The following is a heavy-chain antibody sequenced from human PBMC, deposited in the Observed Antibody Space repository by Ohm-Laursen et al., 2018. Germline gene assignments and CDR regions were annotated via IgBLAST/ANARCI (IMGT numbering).Heavy chain of an antibody. CDR3: ANLSGYNRRNNY. CDR2: IIPILGIA. V-gene: IGHV1-69*04. CDR1: GGTFSSYA. D-gene: IGHD3-3*01. J-gene: IGHJ4*02. Sequence: GASVKVSCKASGGTFSSYAISWVRQAPGQGLEWMGRIIPILGIANYAQKFQGRATITADKSTSTAYMELSSLRSEDTAVYYCANLSGYNRRNNYWGQGTLVTVSS.